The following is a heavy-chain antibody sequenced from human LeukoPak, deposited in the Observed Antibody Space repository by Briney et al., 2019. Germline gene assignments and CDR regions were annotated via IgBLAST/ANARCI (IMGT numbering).Heavy chain of an antibody. J-gene: IGHJ6*03. Sequence: SSETLSLTCAVYGGSFSGYYWSWIRQPPGKGLEWIGEINHSGSTNYNPSLKSRVTISVDTSKNQFSLKLSSVTAADTTVYYCARQNFYRYCRSTSCYRPYYYYYMDVWGKGTTVTISS. CDR3: ARQNFYRYCRSTSCYRPYYYYYMDV. CDR2: INHSGST. D-gene: IGHD2-2*01. V-gene: IGHV4-34*01. CDR1: GGSFSGYY.